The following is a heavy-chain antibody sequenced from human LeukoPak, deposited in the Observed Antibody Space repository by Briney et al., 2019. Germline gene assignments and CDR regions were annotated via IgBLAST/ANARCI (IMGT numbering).Heavy chain of an antibody. D-gene: IGHD3-22*01. V-gene: IGHV4-34*01. J-gene: IGHJ4*02. Sequence: SETLSLTCAVYGGSFSGYYWSWVRQPPGKGLGWIGSIYYSGSTYYNPSLKSRVTISVDTSKNQFSLKLSSVTAADTAVYYCARGTHYYDSSGALLDYWGQGTLVTVSS. CDR3: ARGTHYYDSSGALLDY. CDR1: GGSFSGYY. CDR2: IYYSGST.